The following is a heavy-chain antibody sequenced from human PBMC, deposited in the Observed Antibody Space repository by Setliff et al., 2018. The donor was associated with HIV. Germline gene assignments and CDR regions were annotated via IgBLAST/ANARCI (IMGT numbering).Heavy chain of an antibody. D-gene: IGHD2-2*01. V-gene: IGHV4-39*07. J-gene: IGHJ6*03. CDR2: INYSGST. CDR3: ARGRWAVVPAAKSGNYYSYYMDV. Sequence: SETLSLTCTVSGGSISTSRHYWGWIRQPPGKGLEWIGSINYSGSTNYNPSLKSPVTISIDTSKNQFSWKVRSVTAADTAVYYCARGRWAVVPAAKSGNYYSYYMDVLGTGTTVTVSS. CDR1: GGSISTSRHY.